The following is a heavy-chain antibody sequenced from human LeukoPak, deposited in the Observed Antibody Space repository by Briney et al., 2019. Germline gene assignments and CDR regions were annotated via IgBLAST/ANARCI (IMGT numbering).Heavy chain of an antibody. CDR2: ISGSGGST. CDR1: GFTFSSYA. CDR3: AKDPNSLWETHMPPHILAAFDI. V-gene: IGHV3-23*01. D-gene: IGHD1-26*01. J-gene: IGHJ3*02. Sequence: PGGSLRLSCAASGFTFSSYAMSWVRQAPGKGLEWVSAISGSGGSTYYADSVKGRFTISKDNSKNTLYLQMNSLRAEDTAVYYCAKDPNSLWETHMPPHILAAFDIWGQGTMVTVSS.